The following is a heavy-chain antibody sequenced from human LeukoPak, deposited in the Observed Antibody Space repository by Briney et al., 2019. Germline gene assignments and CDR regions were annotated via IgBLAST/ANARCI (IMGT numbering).Heavy chain of an antibody. Sequence: GGSLRLSCVVSGFTLSSYAMTWVRQAPGKGLEWVSAISGSGGSTYYADSVKGRFSISRDNSKNTLYLQMNSLRVDDTAVYYCAKGPQVGSGYHPDSWGQGTLVTVSS. J-gene: IGHJ4*02. D-gene: IGHD3-22*01. CDR3: AKGPQVGSGYHPDS. CDR1: GFTLSSYA. V-gene: IGHV3-23*01. CDR2: ISGSGGST.